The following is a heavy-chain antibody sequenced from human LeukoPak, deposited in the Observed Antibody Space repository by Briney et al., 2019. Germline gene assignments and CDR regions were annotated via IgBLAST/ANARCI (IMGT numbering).Heavy chain of an antibody. Sequence: ASVTLSCKASGYTFTSYDINWERQATGQGLEWMGWMNPNSGNTGYAQKFQGRVTMTRNTSISTAYMELSSLRSEDTAVYYCARQGPGSAADYWGQGTLVTVSS. J-gene: IGHJ4*02. V-gene: IGHV1-8*01. CDR3: ARQGPGSAADY. D-gene: IGHD6-13*01. CDR1: GYTFTSYD. CDR2: MNPNSGNT.